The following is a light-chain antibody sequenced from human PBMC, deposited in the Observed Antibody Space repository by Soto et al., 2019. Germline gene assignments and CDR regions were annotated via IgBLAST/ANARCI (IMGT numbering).Light chain of an antibody. CDR3: AVWHDNLNGVV. CDR2: YDD. J-gene: IGLJ2*01. V-gene: IGLV1-36*01. Sequence: QSVLTQPPSVSEAPRQRVTISCSGSRSNIGNNAVNWYQQLPGKAPKLLIYYDDLLSSGVSDRFSGSKSGTSASLAISGLQSEDEADYYCAVWHDNLNGVVFGGGTKLTVL. CDR1: RSNIGNNA.